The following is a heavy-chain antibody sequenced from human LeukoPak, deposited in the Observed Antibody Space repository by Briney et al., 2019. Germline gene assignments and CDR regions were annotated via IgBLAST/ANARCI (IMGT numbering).Heavy chain of an antibody. CDR3: ARASTTVSNLLDY. D-gene: IGHD4-17*01. CDR1: GFTFSTYW. CDR2: INSDGSST. V-gene: IGHV3-74*01. Sequence: GGSLRLSCAASGFTFSTYWMYWVRQAPGKGLVWVSRINSDGSSTDYADFVKGRFTISRDNAKNTVYLQMNSLRAEDTAVYYCARASTTVSNLLDYWGQGTLVTVSS. J-gene: IGHJ4*02.